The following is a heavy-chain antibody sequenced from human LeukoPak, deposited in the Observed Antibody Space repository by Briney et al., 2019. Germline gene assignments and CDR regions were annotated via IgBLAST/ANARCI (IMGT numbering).Heavy chain of an antibody. J-gene: IGHJ4*02. CDR1: GFTFSNYD. Sequence: GGSLRLSCAASGFTFSNYDIHWVRQAPGKGLEWVSYISSSSTIYYADSVKGRFTISRDNAKSSLYLQMNSLRAEDTAVYYCARGATGAVAAPYDYWGQGTLVTVSS. D-gene: IGHD6-19*01. CDR2: ISSSSTI. CDR3: ARGATGAVAAPYDY. V-gene: IGHV3-69-1*01.